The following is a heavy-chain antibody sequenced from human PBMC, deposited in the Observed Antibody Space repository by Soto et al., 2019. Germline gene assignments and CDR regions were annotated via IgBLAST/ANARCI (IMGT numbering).Heavy chain of an antibody. V-gene: IGHV3-9*01. CDR1: GFNFGDYA. CDR3: VKDISGAYSGPNYDA. Sequence: PGGSLRLSCAASGFNFGDYAMHWVRQTPGQGLEWVSGLNWNSVTPGYGDSVKGRFSISRDNGKYALYLQMTSLRPEDTALYYCVKDISGAYSGPNYDAWGQGTLVTVPQ. D-gene: IGHD1-26*01. J-gene: IGHJ4*02. CDR2: LNWNSVTP.